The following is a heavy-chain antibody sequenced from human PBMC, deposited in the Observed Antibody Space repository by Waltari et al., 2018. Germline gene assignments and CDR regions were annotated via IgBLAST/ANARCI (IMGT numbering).Heavy chain of an antibody. V-gene: IGHV4-39*01. CDR3: ARTGTMVRGEDAFDI. D-gene: IGHD3-10*01. Sequence: QLQLQESGPGLVKPSETLSLTCTVSGGSISSSSYYWGWIRQPPGKGLEWIGSIYYSGSTYYNPSLKSRVTISVDTSKNQFSLKLSSVTAADTAVYYCARTGTMVRGEDAFDIWDQGTMVTVSS. J-gene: IGHJ3*02. CDR2: IYYSGST. CDR1: GGSISSSSYY.